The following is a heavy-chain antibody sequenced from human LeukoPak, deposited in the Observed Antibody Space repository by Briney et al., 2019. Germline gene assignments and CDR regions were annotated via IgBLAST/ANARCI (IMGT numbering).Heavy chain of an antibody. CDR1: GFTFSNAW. CDR2: TKSKTDGGTT. J-gene: IGHJ4*02. V-gene: IGHV3-15*01. Sequence: PGGSLRLSCAASGFTFSNAWMSWVRQAPGKGLEWVGRTKSKTDGGTTDYAAPVKGRFTISRDDSKNTLYLQMNSLKTEDTAVYYCTTAALQNIPYWGQGTLVTVSS. CDR3: TTAALQNIPY. D-gene: IGHD2/OR15-2a*01.